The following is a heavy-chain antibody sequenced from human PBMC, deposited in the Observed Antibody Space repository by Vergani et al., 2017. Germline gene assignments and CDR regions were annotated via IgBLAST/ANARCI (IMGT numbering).Heavy chain of an antibody. D-gene: IGHD1-26*01. J-gene: IGHJ4*02. CDR1: GGTFSSYA. CDR3: ARVGVVGVRSYGGNYFDY. V-gene: IGHV1-69*01. Sequence: QVQLVQSGAEVKKPGSSVKVSCKASGGTFSSYAISWVRQAPGQGLEWMGGIIPIFGTANYAQKFQGRVTITADESTSTAYMELSSLRSEDTAVYYCARVGVVGVRSYGGNYFDYWGQGTLVTVSS. CDR2: IIPIFGTA.